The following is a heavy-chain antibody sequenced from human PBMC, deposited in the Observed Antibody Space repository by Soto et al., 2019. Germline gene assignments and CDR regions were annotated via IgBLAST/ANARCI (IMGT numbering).Heavy chain of an antibody. V-gene: IGHV3-30-3*01. CDR1: GFTFSSYA. Sequence: QVQLVESGGGVVQPGRSLRLSCAASGFTFSSYAMHWVRQAPGKGLEWVAVISYDGSNKYYADSVKGRFTISRDNSKNPLYLQMNSLRAEDTAVYYCASGMAHIVLYGMDVWGQGTTVTVSS. D-gene: IGHD2-21*01. CDR2: ISYDGSNK. CDR3: ASGMAHIVLYGMDV. J-gene: IGHJ6*02.